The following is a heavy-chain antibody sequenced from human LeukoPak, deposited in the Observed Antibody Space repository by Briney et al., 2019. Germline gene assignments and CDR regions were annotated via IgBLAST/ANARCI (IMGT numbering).Heavy chain of an antibody. Sequence: PGGSLRLSCAASGFTFSSYAMSWVRQAPGKGLEWVGRIKSKTDGGTTDYAAPVKGRFTISRDDSKNTLYLQMNSLKTEDTAVYYCTKIPYYYDGDSDYWGQGTLVTVSS. CDR1: GFTFSSYA. CDR3: TKIPYYYDGDSDY. V-gene: IGHV3-15*01. J-gene: IGHJ4*02. D-gene: IGHD3-22*01. CDR2: IKSKTDGGTT.